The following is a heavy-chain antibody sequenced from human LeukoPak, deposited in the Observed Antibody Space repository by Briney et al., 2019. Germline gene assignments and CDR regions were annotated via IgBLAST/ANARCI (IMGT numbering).Heavy chain of an antibody. V-gene: IGHV3-30*18. Sequence: GGSLRLSCSASGFTFSYYGMHWVRQAPGKGLEWVALISYDGNNKFYPDSVKGRFTISRDNSKNPLYLQMNTLRTEDTAVYYCAKGNKALDNWGQGILVIVSS. CDR3: AKGNKALDN. CDR1: GFTFSYYG. J-gene: IGHJ4*02. D-gene: IGHD1/OR15-1a*01. CDR2: ISYDGNNK.